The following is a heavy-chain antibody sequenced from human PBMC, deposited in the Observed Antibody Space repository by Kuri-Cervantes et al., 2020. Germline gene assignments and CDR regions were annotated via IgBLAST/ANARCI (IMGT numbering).Heavy chain of an antibody. CDR3: ARALGTGGWRD. CDR1: GYTLTNDY. V-gene: IGHV1-46*01. D-gene: IGHD7-27*01. Sequence: ASVKVSCKASGYTLTNDYIYWVRQAPGQGLEWMGIISPGGDTTKYAQKFQGRVTMTRDRSASTVYMEMSSLRSGDTAVYYCARALGTGGWRDWGQGTLVTVSS. CDR2: ISPGGDTT. J-gene: IGHJ4*02.